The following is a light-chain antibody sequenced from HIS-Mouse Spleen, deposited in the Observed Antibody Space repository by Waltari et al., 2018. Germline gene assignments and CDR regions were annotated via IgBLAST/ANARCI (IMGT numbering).Light chain of an antibody. CDR1: ALPKTY. J-gene: IGLJ2*01. Sequence: SYELTQPPSVSVSPGQTARITCSGYALPKTYAYWYQQKSGQAPVLVIYEDSKRPSGIPERLYGSSSGTMATLTISGAQVEDEADYYCYSTDSSGNHRVFGGGTKLTVL. CDR2: EDS. CDR3: YSTDSSGNHRV. V-gene: IGLV3-10*01.